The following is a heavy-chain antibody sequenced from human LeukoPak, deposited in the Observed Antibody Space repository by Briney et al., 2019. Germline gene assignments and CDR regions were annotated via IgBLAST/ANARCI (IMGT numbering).Heavy chain of an antibody. CDR2: IYTSGST. J-gene: IGHJ4*02. CDR1: GGSISSYY. V-gene: IGHV4-4*07. CDR3: ARDRYYYDTSGYFSFMHS. D-gene: IGHD3-22*01. Sequence: PSETLSLTCTVSGGSISSYYWSWIRQPAGKGLEWIGRIYTSGSTNYNPSLKSRVTMSVDTSKNQFSLKLSSVTAADTAVYYCARDRYYYDTSGYFSFMHSWGQGTLVTVSS.